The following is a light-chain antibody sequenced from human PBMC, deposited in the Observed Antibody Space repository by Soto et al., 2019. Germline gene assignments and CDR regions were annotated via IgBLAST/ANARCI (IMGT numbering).Light chain of an antibody. CDR1: SSDVGGYKF. Sequence: QSVLTQPASVSGSPGQSVTISCTGTSSDVGGYKFVSWYQQHPGKAPKLMIFEVTKRPSGVSNRFSGSRSGNTASLTISGLQADDEADYYCSSYAGSNNLVFGGGTKLTVL. CDR2: EVT. J-gene: IGLJ2*01. CDR3: SSYAGSNNLV. V-gene: IGLV2-14*01.